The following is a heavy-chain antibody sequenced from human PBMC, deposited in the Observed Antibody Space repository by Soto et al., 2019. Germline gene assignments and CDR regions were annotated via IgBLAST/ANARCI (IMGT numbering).Heavy chain of an antibody. CDR3: AKDIKSAIREWLYFYMDV. J-gene: IGHJ6*03. D-gene: IGHD3-3*01. Sequence: GGSLRLSCAASGFTFSNYAMNWVRQAPGKGLEWVSVISGSGGSTYYADSVKGRFTISRDNSKNTLYLQMNSLRAEDTAVYYCAKDIKSAIREWLYFYMDVWGKGTTVTVSS. CDR2: ISGSGGST. V-gene: IGHV3-23*01. CDR1: GFTFSNYA.